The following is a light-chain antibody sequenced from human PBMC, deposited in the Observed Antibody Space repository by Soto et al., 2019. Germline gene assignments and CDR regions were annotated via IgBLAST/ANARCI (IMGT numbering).Light chain of an antibody. Sequence: QPVLTQPPSVSGAPGQRVTISCTGSSSNIGTGYDVHWYQQLPGTAPKLLIYGNSNRPSGVPDRFSGSKSDTSASLAITGLQAEDEADYYCQSYDSSLSGWVFGGGTKLTVL. V-gene: IGLV1-40*01. J-gene: IGLJ3*02. CDR1: SSNIGTGYD. CDR2: GNS. CDR3: QSYDSSLSGWV.